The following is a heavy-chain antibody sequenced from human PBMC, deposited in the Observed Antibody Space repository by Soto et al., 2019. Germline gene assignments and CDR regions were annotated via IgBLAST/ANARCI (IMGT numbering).Heavy chain of an antibody. CDR3: ARDTGWNDLRD. V-gene: IGHV3-11*01. CDR1: GFTFSDYY. Sequence: QVQLVESGGGLVKPGGSLRLSCAASGFTFSDYYMSWIRQAPGKGLEWVSYISSTYNTMYYADSVKGRFTISRDNAKNSRYLQMNSLRAEDTAVYYCARDTGWNDLRDWGQGTLVTVSS. CDR2: ISSTYNTM. D-gene: IGHD1-1*01. J-gene: IGHJ4*02.